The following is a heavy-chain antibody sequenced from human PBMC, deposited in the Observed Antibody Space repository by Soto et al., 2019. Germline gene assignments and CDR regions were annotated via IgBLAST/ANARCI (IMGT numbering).Heavy chain of an antibody. J-gene: IGHJ4*02. CDR3: ARGGIQLSYAFDY. CDR1: GTSVSNYY. Sequence: QVQLQESGPGLVKPSETLSLTCSVSGTSVSNYYLSWIRQPAGKGLEHIGRIYTSGSTSYNPSLKSRVIMSMDTSQTQIYLNLTSVTAADSAVYYCARGGIQLSYAFDYWGQGILVTVSS. V-gene: IGHV4-4*07. D-gene: IGHD5-18*01. CDR2: IYTSGST.